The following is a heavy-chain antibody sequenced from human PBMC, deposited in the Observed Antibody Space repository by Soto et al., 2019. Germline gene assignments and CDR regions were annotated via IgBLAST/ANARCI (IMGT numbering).Heavy chain of an antibody. Sequence: PSETLSLTCAVYGGSFSGYYWSWIRQPPGKGLEWIGEINHSGSTNYNPSLKSRVTISVDTSKNQFSLNLSSVTAADTALYYYGSGSEWKTFDYWGQGTLVTVSS. V-gene: IGHV4-34*01. CDR3: GSGSEWKTFDY. CDR1: GGSFSGYY. CDR2: INHSGST. D-gene: IGHD3-3*01. J-gene: IGHJ4*02.